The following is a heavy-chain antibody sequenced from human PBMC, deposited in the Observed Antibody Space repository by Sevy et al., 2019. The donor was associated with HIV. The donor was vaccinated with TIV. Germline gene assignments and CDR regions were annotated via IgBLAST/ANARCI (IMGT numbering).Heavy chain of an antibody. CDR3: VKGPITMIVVPQSYFDY. D-gene: IGHD3-22*01. CDR1: GFTFSSYA. Sequence: GGSLRLSCSASGFTFSSYAMHWVRQAPGKGLEYVSAISSNGGSTYYADSVKGRFTISRDISKNTLYLQMSSLRAEDTAVYCCVKGPITMIVVPQSYFDYWGQGTLVTVSS. CDR2: ISSNGGST. V-gene: IGHV3-64D*06. J-gene: IGHJ4*02.